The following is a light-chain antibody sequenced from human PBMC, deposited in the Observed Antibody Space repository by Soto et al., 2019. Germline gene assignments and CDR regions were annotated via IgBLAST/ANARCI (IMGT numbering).Light chain of an antibody. CDR3: SSYAGSNILYV. J-gene: IGLJ1*01. CDR2: DVS. CDR1: SSDVGGYNY. Sequence: QSVLTQPPSASGSPGQSVTISCTGTSSDVGGYNYVSWYQQHPGKAPKLMIYDVSKRPSGVPDRFSGSKSGNTASLTVSGLQAEDEADYYCSSYAGSNILYVFGTGTKLTVL. V-gene: IGLV2-8*01.